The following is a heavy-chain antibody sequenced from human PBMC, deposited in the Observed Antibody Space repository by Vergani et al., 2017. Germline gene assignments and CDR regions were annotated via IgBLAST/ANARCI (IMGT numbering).Heavy chain of an antibody. J-gene: IGHJ4*02. CDR2: IQFDGSNQ. CDR1: GLTLSNYD. D-gene: IGHD3-16*01. Sequence: QVQLVESGGGVVQRGGSLRLSCATSGLTLSNYDMQWIRQGLGKGLEFVAFIQFDGSNQYYADSVKGRFTLSRDFSKNTLYLQMNSLRTDDTATYYCAKHFRGWGIDYWGQGTQVIVSS. V-gene: IGHV3-30*02. CDR3: AKHFRGWGIDY.